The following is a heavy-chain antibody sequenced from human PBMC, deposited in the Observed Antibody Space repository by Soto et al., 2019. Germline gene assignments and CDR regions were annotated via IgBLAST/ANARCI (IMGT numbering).Heavy chain of an antibody. CDR3: ARDQRMVGATLGTYYYYYGMDV. V-gene: IGHV3-53*01. Sequence: PGGSLRLSCAASGFTVSSNYMSWVRQAPGKGLEWVSVIYSGGSTYYADSVKGRFTISRDNSKNTLYLQMNSLRAEDTAVYYCARDQRMVGATLGTYYYYYGMDVWGQGTTVTVSS. CDR1: GFTVSSNY. J-gene: IGHJ6*02. D-gene: IGHD1-26*01. CDR2: IYSGGST.